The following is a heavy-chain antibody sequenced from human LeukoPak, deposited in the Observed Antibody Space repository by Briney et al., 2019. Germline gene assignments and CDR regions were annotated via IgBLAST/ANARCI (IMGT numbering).Heavy chain of an antibody. J-gene: IGHJ4*02. CDR2: ISGSGGST. CDR3: EKCSEYGVPDYFEY. CDR1: GFTFSSYA. Sequence: GGSLRLSCAASGFTFSSYAMTWVRQAPGKGLEWVSAISGSGGSTYYSDSVTGRFTIYRETSKNTLYLQMNSLRAEATAVYSCEKCSEYGVPDYFEYWGQGTLVTVSS. D-gene: IGHD4-17*01. V-gene: IGHV3-23*01.